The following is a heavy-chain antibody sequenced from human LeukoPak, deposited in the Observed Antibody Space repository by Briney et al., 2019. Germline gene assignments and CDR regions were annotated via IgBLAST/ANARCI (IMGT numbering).Heavy chain of an antibody. Sequence: GGSLRLSCAAAGFTFSSYAMSWVSQAPGKWLEWVSGIRSRGGSTYYAVSGKGRLTISRDNSKNTLYLQMNSLRADDTAVYYCAKGRDPDYYDSGGYMNYDGMDVWGQGTTVTVSS. CDR2: IRSRGGST. J-gene: IGHJ6*02. CDR3: AKGRDPDYYDSGGYMNYDGMDV. D-gene: IGHD3-22*01. CDR1: GFTFSSYA. V-gene: IGHV3-23*01.